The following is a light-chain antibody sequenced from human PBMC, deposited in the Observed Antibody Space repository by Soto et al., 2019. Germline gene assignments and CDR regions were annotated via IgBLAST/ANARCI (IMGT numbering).Light chain of an antibody. CDR2: EVS. CDR3: SSYTSSSTNV. CDR1: SSDVGGYNY. Sequence: QPALTQPASVSGSPGQSITISCTGTSSDVGGYNYVSWYQQHPGKAPKLMIYEVSNRPSGVSNRFSGSKSGNTASLTISGLQAEDEADYYCSSYTSSSTNVFGTGTKLTVL. V-gene: IGLV2-14*01. J-gene: IGLJ1*01.